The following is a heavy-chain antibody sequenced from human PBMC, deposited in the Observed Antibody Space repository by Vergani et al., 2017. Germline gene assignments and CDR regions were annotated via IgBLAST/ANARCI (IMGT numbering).Heavy chain of an antibody. J-gene: IGHJ4*02. V-gene: IGHV5-51*03. CDR3: ASTNSYSSSPWGE. D-gene: IGHD6-6*01. Sequence: EVQLVQSGAEVKKPGESLKISCKGSRYSFTSYWIGWVRQMPGKGLEWMGIIYPGDSDSRYSPSFQGQVTISADKSISTAYLQWSSLKASDTAMYYCASTNSYSSSPWGEWGQGTLVTVSS. CDR1: RYSFTSYW. CDR2: IYPGDSDS.